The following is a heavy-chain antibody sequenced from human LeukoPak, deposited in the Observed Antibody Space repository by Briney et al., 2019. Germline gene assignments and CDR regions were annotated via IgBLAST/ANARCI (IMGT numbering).Heavy chain of an antibody. J-gene: IGHJ5*02. CDR1: GYTFTSYG. D-gene: IGHD3-10*01. V-gene: IGHV1-18*01. CDR3: ARDLVGLDSDYYGSGSYYKLGWFDP. CDR2: ISAYNGNT. Sequence: ASVKVSCKASGYTFTSYGISWVRQAPGQGLEWMGWISAYNGNTNYAQKLQGRVTMTTDTSTSTAYMELRSLRSDDTAVYYCARDLVGLDSDYYGSGSYYKLGWFDPWGQGTLVTVSS.